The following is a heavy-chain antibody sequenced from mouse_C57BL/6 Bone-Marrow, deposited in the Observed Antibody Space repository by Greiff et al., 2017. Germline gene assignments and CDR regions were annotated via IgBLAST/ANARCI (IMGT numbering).Heavy chain of an antibody. Sequence: EVKLMESGGGLVQPGGSLKLSCAASGFTFSDYYMYWVRQTPEKRLEWVAYISNGGGSTYYPDTVKGRFTISRDNAKNTLYLQMSRLKSEDTAMYYCARSFYGSSPNWYFDVWGTGTTVTVSS. D-gene: IGHD1-1*01. V-gene: IGHV5-12*01. CDR1: GFTFSDYY. CDR2: ISNGGGST. CDR3: ARSFYGSSPNWYFDV. J-gene: IGHJ1*03.